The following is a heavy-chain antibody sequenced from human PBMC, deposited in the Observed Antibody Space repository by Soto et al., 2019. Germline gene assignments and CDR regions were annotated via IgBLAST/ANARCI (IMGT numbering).Heavy chain of an antibody. D-gene: IGHD6-13*01. J-gene: IGHJ5*02. CDR2: IYYSGST. Sequence: SETLSLTCTVSGDSISSGDYYWGWIRQHPGKGLEWIGYIYYSGSTYYNPSLKSRVTISVDTSKNQFSLKLSSVTAADTAVYYCARDPIAAAGTRGWFDPWGQGTLVTVSS. CDR1: GDSISSGDYY. CDR3: ARDPIAAAGTRGWFDP. V-gene: IGHV4-31*03.